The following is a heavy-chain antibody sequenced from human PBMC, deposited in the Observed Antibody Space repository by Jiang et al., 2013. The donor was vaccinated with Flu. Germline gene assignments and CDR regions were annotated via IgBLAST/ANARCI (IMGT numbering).Heavy chain of an antibody. D-gene: IGHD2-15*01. V-gene: IGHV4-39*02. J-gene: IGHJ5*02. CDR2: IHYRGNT. CDR1: GGSISNSTYF. Sequence: GSGLVKPSETLSLTCTVSGGSISNSTYFWGWIRQPPGKGLEWIGFIHYRGNTYYNPSLKSRVTLSVDTSKNQFSLKLNSVTAADTGVYYCATEVVPGDFPVVVPAEPWGQGTLVTVSS. CDR3: ATEVVPGDFPVVVPAEP.